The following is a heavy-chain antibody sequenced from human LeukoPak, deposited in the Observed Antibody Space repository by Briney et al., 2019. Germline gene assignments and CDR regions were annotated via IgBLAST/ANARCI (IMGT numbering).Heavy chain of an antibody. J-gene: IGHJ3*02. Sequence: PGGSLRLSCAASGFTFSSYAMSWVRQAPGKGLGWVSAISGSGGSTYYADSVKGRFTISRDNSKNTLYLQMNSLRAEDTAVYYCAKDLRTIWFGELNDAFDIWGQGTMVTVSS. D-gene: IGHD3-10*01. CDR2: ISGSGGST. V-gene: IGHV3-23*01. CDR1: GFTFSSYA. CDR3: AKDLRTIWFGELNDAFDI.